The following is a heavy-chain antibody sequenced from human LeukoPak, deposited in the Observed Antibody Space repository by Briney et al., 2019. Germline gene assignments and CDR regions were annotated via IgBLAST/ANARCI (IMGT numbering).Heavy chain of an antibody. V-gene: IGHV3-7*05. Sequence: PWGSLRLTCAASGFTFSSYWMSWVRQAPGKGLEWVANMNLDGSEKYYVDYVKGRFTISRDNAKNSLYLEMNSLKAEDTAVYSCARCRGDDRVQGSLVTVSS. CDR1: GFTFSSYW. CDR2: MNLDGSEK. J-gene: IGHJ4*02. CDR3: ARCRGDD.